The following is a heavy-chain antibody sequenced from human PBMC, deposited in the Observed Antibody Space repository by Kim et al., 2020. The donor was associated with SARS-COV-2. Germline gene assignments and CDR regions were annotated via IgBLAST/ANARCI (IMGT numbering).Heavy chain of an antibody. Sequence: GGSLRLSCAASGFTFSSYSMNWVRQAPGKGLEWVSSISSSSRYIYYADSVKGRFTISRDNAKNSLYLQMKSLRAEDTAYYYCARDLVPDSSSLSLGMDVWGQWATLSFSS. CDR1: GFTFSSYS. V-gene: IGHV3-21*01. CDR3: ARDLVPDSSSLSLGMDV. CDR2: ISSSSRYI. D-gene: IGHD6-6*01. J-gene: IGHJ6*02.